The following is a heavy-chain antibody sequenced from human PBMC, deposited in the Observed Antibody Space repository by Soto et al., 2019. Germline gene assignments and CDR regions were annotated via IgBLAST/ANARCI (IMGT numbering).Heavy chain of an antibody. CDR2: ISAGGGTT. CDR3: AKRLIYTTTCSFFAS. J-gene: IGHJ4*02. Sequence: RLSCPASGFSFSSYAMSWVRQAPGKGLEWVSTISAGGGTTYYADSVKGRFAISRDNSKNTLYLQMNSLRAENTAVYYCAKRLIYTTTCSFFASWGQGTLVPVSS. V-gene: IGHV3-23*01. D-gene: IGHD2-21*02. CDR1: GFSFSSYA.